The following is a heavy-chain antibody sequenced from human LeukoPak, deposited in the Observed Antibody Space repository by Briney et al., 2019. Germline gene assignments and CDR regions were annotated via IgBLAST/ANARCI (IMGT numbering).Heavy chain of an antibody. D-gene: IGHD5-18*01. V-gene: IGHV3-7*01. CDR3: ARDGGGHSYGLYFFFDY. CDR1: GFNFSSYW. CDR2: IKQGGSEK. Sequence: PGGSLRLSCVVSGFNFSSYWMSWVRQAPGKGLEWVANIKQGGSEKYYVDSVKGRFTISRDNAESSLYLQMNSLRAEDTAVYYCARDGGGHSYGLYFFFDYWGQGSLVTVSS. J-gene: IGHJ4*02.